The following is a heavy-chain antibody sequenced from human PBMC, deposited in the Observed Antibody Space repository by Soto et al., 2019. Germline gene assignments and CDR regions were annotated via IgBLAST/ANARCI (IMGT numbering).Heavy chain of an antibody. CDR1: GFTFSSHA. CDR2: ISGSAVSI. Sequence: GGSLRLSCVASGFTFSSHAMSWVRQAPGKGLEWVSAISGSAVSIYYTDSVKGRFTISRDNSKSTMYLQMNGLRAEDTAVYYCAKDLRIQLWSRTFDYWGQGTLVTVSS. J-gene: IGHJ4*02. V-gene: IGHV3-23*01. D-gene: IGHD5-18*01. CDR3: AKDLRIQLWSRTFDY.